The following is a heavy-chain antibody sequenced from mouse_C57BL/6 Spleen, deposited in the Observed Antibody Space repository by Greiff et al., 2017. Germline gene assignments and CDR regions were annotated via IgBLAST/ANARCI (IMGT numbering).Heavy chain of an antibody. CDR1: GYTFTDAY. CDR2: IGPGSGST. J-gene: IGHJ4*01. D-gene: IGHD2-5*01. V-gene: IGHV1-77*01. CDR3: ARYSYYSNYYAMDY. Sequence: QVQLQQSGAELVKPGASVKISCKASGYTFTDAYINWVQQTPGQGLEWIGKIGPGSGSTYYNEKFKGKATLTADKSSGTAYMQLSSLTSEDSAVYFCARYSYYSNYYAMDYWGQGTSVTVSS.